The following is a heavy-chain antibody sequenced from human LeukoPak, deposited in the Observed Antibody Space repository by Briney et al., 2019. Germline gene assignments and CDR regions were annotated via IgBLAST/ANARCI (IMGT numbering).Heavy chain of an antibody. V-gene: IGHV3-7*01. CDR1: GGSFSGYY. J-gene: IGHJ4*02. CDR3: ARLSEMLRGPEVIYYFEH. D-gene: IGHD3-10*01. CDR2: IKQDGSEK. Sequence: ETLSLTCAVYGGSFSGYYWSWVRQAPGKGLEWVANIKQDGSEKYYVDSVKGRFTISRDNAKNSVYLQMNSLRAEDTAVYYCARLSEMLRGPEVIYYFEHWGQGTLVTVSS.